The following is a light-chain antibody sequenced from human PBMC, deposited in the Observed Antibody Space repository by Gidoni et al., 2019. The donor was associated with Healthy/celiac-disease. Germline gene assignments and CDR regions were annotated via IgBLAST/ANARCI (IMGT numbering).Light chain of an antibody. CDR2: KAF. CDR1: QSISSW. J-gene: IGKJ3*01. CDR3: QQYNSYPFT. V-gene: IGKV1-5*03. Sequence: IQMTQSPSTLSASVGDRVTITCRASQSISSWLAWYQQKPGKAPKLLIYKAFSLESGDPSRFSGSGSGTEFTLTISSLQPDDFATYYCQQYNSYPFTFGPGTKVDIK.